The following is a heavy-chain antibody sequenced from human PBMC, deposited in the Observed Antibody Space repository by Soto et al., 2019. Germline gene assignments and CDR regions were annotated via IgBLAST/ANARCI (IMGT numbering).Heavy chain of an antibody. CDR3: ARQEYCSSTSCYTVDS. J-gene: IGHJ4*02. CDR2: IYLGDSNT. Sequence: PGQSLKISCKGSGYRFTIYWIGWVRQMPGKGLEWMGIIYLGDSNTRYSPSFQGQVTISADKSISTAYLQWSSLKASDTAIYYCARQEYCSSTSCYTVDSWGQGTLVTVSS. CDR1: GYRFTIYW. D-gene: IGHD2-2*02. V-gene: IGHV5-51*01.